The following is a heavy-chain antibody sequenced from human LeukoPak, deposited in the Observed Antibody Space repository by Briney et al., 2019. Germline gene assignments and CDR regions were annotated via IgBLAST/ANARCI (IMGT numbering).Heavy chain of an antibody. D-gene: IGHD6-6*01. CDR1: GGSISGSNYY. J-gene: IGHJ4*02. CDR3: ARHSSAARPNFDY. V-gene: IGHV4-39*01. Sequence: SETLSLTCTVSGGSISGSNYYWGGIRQPPGKGREWIGSIYYSGTTYYNPSLKSRVTISVDTSKNQFSLEVTSMTAADTAVYYCARHSSAARPNFDYWGQGTLVTVSS. CDR2: IYYSGTT.